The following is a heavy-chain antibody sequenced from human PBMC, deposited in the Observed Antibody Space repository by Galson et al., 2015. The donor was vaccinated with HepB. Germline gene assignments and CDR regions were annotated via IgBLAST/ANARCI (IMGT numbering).Heavy chain of an antibody. D-gene: IGHD2-2*01. Sequence: ETLSLTCTVSGVSISSSLYYWVWVRQAPGKGLEWIGSVYYTGNTYYKSSLKSRVTVSADMSRNQFTLKVNSVSAADTAVYYCARAVGDTSTYANDYWGQGTLVTVSS. CDR2: VYYTGNT. V-gene: IGHV4-39*06. CDR1: GVSISSSLYY. J-gene: IGHJ4*02. CDR3: ARAVGDTSTYANDY.